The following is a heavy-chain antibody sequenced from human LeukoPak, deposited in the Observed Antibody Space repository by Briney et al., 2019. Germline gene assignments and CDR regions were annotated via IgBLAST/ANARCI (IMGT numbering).Heavy chain of an antibody. CDR1: DESISDYY. CDR2: FHNSGTS. Sequence: SETLSLTCTVSDESISDYYRGWIRQPPGKGLEWIGYFHNSGTSTYNPSLKSRVTISADTSKNQFSLKLNSLTTADTAVYYCTRGAGWLIDYWGQGILVTVSS. V-gene: IGHV4-59*01. J-gene: IGHJ4*02. D-gene: IGHD3-16*01. CDR3: TRGAGWLIDY.